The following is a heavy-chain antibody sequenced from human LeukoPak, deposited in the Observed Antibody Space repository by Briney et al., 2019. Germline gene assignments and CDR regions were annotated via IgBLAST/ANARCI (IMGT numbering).Heavy chain of an antibody. Sequence: GGSLRLSCAASGFTFSNAWMSWVRQAPGKGLERVGRIKSKTDGGTTDYAAPVKGRFTISRDDSKNTLYLQMNSLKTEDTAVYYCTTEGILTAPGAFDIWGQGTMVTVSS. V-gene: IGHV3-15*01. CDR2: IKSKTDGGTT. CDR3: TTEGILTAPGAFDI. CDR1: GFTFSNAW. D-gene: IGHD3-9*01. J-gene: IGHJ3*02.